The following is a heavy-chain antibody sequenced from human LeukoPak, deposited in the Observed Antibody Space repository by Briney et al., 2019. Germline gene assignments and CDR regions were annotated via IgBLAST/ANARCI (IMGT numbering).Heavy chain of an antibody. D-gene: IGHD3-3*01. CDR3: ASNVQLRFLEWLSSPWDFDY. J-gene: IGHJ4*02. Sequence: GASVKVSCKASGYTFTGHYMHWVRQAPGQGLEWMGWINPNSGGTNYAQKFQGRVTMTRDTSISTAYMELSRLRSDDTAVYYCASNVQLRFLEWLSSPWDFDYWGQGTLVTVSS. CDR1: GYTFTGHY. V-gene: IGHV1-2*02. CDR2: INPNSGGT.